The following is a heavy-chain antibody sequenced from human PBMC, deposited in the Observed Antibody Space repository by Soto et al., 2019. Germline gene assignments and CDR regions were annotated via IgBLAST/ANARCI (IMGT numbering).Heavy chain of an antibody. V-gene: IGHV3-23*01. CDR3: AIGVGYYDFWSGYHKACWNIDY. J-gene: IGHJ4*02. CDR1: GFTFSSYA. Sequence: GGSLRLSCAASGFTFSSYAMRWVRQAPGKGLEWVSAISGSGGSTYYADSVKGRFTISRDNSKNTLYLQMNSLRAEDTAVYYCAIGVGYYDFWSGYHKACWNIDYWGQGTLVTVSS. CDR2: ISGSGGST. D-gene: IGHD3-3*01.